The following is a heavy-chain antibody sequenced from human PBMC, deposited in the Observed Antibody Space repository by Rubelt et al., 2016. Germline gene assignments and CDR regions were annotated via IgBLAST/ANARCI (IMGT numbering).Heavy chain of an antibody. CDR1: GFTFSSYA. Sequence: EAQLLESGGGLVQPGESVRLSCAASGFTFSSYAMSWVRQAPGKGLEWVSYITSTSSKVHYADSVKGRFTISRDNAKNSLYLQMNSLGAEDTAVYYCAGRDLFDYWGQGTLVTVSS. D-gene: IGHD5-24*01. CDR2: ITSTSSKV. V-gene: IGHV3-48*04. CDR3: AGRDLFDY. J-gene: IGHJ4*02.